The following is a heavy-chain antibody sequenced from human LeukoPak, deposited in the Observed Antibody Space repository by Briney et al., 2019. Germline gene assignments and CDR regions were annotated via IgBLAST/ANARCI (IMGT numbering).Heavy chain of an antibody. J-gene: IGHJ4*02. Sequence: GALRLSRAGAGFIFRNYGLHLVRQAPGQGLEWVAVLWAGGSNKYYGGSVKGRFTISRDNFKDTLYLQVNSLRGDDTAVYYCARASGPFDYWGQGTLVTVSS. D-gene: IGHD3-10*01. CDR2: LWAGGSNK. V-gene: IGHV3-33*01. CDR3: ARASGPFDY. CDR1: GFIFRNYG.